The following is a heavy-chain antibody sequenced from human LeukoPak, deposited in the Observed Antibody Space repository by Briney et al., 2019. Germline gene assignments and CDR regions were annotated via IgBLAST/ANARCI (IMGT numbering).Heavy chain of an antibody. CDR3: ARLRGNYFPDY. Sequence: SETLSLTCTVSGGSINSYNWSWIRQPPGKGLEWIGYIYYSGSTNYNPSLKSRVTISVDTSKNQFSLKLSSVTAADTAVYYCARLRGNYFPDYWGQGTLVTVSS. D-gene: IGHD4-11*01. CDR2: IYYSGST. V-gene: IGHV4-59*01. J-gene: IGHJ4*02. CDR1: GGSINSYN.